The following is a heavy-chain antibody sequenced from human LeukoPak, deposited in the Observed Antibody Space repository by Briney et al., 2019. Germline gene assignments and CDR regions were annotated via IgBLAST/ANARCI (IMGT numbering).Heavy chain of an antibody. Sequence: PGGSLRLSYAASGFIFDTYGMHWVRQAPGKGLEWVAVIWYDGSYKYYADSVKGRFTISRDNSKNTLHLQMDSLRAEDTGIYYCARGHRMGNGWADYWGRGTQVTVSS. D-gene: IGHD6-19*01. CDR3: ARGHRMGNGWADY. V-gene: IGHV3-33*01. CDR1: GFIFDTYG. CDR2: IWYDGSYK. J-gene: IGHJ4*02.